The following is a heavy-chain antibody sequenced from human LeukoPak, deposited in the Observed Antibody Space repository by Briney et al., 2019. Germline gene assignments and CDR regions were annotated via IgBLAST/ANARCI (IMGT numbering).Heavy chain of an antibody. V-gene: IGHV1-2*02. CDR2: INPNSGGT. CDR1: GYTFTGYY. CDR3: ARDLLRLRLEWFDP. J-gene: IGHJ5*02. D-gene: IGHD6-25*01. Sequence: ASVKVTLTASGYTFTGYYMHRVRQAPGQGLEWMGWINPNSGGTNYAQKFQGRVTMTRDTSISTDYMELSRLRSDDTAVYYCARDLLRLRLEWFDPWGQGTLVTVSS.